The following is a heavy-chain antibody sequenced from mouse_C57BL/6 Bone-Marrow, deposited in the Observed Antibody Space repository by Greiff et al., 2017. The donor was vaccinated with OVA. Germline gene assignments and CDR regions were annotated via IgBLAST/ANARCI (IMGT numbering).Heavy chain of an antibody. Sequence: VQLQQPGAELVKPGASVKMSCKASGYTFTSYWITWVKKRPGQGLEWIGNIYPGSGSTNYTEKFKSKATLTVDTSSSTAYMQLSSLTSEDSAVYYCARSGYYAYWDQCTTLAVAS. CDR3: ARSGYYAY. J-gene: IGHJ2*01. CDR1: GYTFTSYW. V-gene: IGHV1-55*01. D-gene: IGHD1-1*01. CDR2: IYPGSGST.